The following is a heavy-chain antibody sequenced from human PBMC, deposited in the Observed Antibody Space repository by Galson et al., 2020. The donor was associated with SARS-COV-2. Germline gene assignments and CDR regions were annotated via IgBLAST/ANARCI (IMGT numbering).Heavy chain of an antibody. CDR2: ISSSSSYI. CDR1: GFTFSSYS. V-gene: IGHV3-21*01. D-gene: IGHD3-10*01. CDR3: ARDLLRFRDYGSGSSLDY. J-gene: IGHJ4*02. Sequence: GESLKISCAASGFTFSSYSMNWVRQAPGQGLEWVSSISSSSSYIYYADSVKGRFTISRDNAKNSLYLQMNSLRAEDTAVYYCARDLLRFRDYGSGSSLDYWGQGTLVTVSS.